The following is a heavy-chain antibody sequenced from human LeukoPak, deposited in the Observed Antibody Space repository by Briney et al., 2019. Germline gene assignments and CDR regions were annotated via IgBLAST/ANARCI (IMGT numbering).Heavy chain of an antibody. V-gene: IGHV1-69*13. Sequence: SVKVSCKASGGTFSRYAVSWVRQAPGQGLEWMGRIIPIFGTTNYAQKFQDRVTITADESTDTAYMELSSLRSEDTAVYYCARESSPLFYFDYWGQGTLVTVSS. CDR2: IIPIFGTT. D-gene: IGHD6-13*01. J-gene: IGHJ4*02. CDR3: ARESSPLFYFDY. CDR1: GGTFSRYA.